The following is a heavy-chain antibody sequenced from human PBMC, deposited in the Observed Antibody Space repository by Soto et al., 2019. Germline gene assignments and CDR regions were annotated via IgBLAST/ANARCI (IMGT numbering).Heavy chain of an antibody. J-gene: IGHJ3*02. D-gene: IGHD6-13*01. V-gene: IGHV3-73*01. Sequence: GGSLRLSCAASGFTFSGSAMHWVRQASGKGLEWVGRIRSKANSYATAYAASVKGRFTISRDDSKNTAYLQMNSLKTEDTAVYYCTRRSHIAADAFDIWGQGTMVTVSS. CDR1: GFTFSGSA. CDR2: IRSKANSYAT. CDR3: TRRSHIAADAFDI.